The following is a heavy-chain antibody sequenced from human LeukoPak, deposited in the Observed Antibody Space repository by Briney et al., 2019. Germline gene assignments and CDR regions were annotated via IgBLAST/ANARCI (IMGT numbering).Heavy chain of an antibody. V-gene: IGHV4-38-2*02. J-gene: IGHJ4*02. CDR1: GYSISSGYY. CDR2: IYHSGST. CDR3: ARLYSTGPFDY. Sequence: SETLSLTCTVSGYSISSGYYWGWIRQPPGKGLEWIGNIYHSGSTNYNPSLKSRVTISVDTSKNQFSLKLSSVTAADTAVYYCARLYSTGPFDYWGQGTLVTVSS. D-gene: IGHD6-25*01.